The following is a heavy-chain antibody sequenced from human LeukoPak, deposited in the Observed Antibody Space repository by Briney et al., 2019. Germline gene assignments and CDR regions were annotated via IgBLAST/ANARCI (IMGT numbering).Heavy chain of an antibody. CDR3: AREATGGIDY. J-gene: IGHJ4*02. V-gene: IGHV3-7*01. CDR1: GFTFSNYL. CDR2: IKEDGSEK. Sequence: PGGSLRLSCTVSGFTFSNYLMTWVRQAPGKGLEWVANIKEDGSEKYYVDAVKGRFTISRDNARNSVYLQMNRLRAEDSGLYYCAREATGGIDYWGQGALVTVSS. D-gene: IGHD3-16*01.